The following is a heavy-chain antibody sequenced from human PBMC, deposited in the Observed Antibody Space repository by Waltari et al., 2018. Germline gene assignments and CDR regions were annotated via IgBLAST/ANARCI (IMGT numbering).Heavy chain of an antibody. CDR2: ISWDGYST. D-gene: IGHD5-12*01. V-gene: IGHV3-43D*03. Sequence: EVQLAESGGVVVQPGGSLRLSCRGSGLPLDDYAMHWVRQAPGKGLEWVSLISWDGYSTYYADSVKGRFVISRDNNINSLYLQMNSLRPDDTALYYCTKELRAGYNRGLDYWGQGTLVTVSS. CDR3: TKELRAGYNRGLDY. J-gene: IGHJ4*02. CDR1: GLPLDDYA.